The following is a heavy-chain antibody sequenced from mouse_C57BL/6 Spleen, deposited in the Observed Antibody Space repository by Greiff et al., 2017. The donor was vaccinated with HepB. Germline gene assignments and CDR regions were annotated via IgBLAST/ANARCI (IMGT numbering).Heavy chain of an antibody. CDR2: ISYDGSN. CDR3: ARDRDYGSSPFAY. D-gene: IGHD1-1*01. Sequence: LQESGPGLVKPSQSLSLTCSVTGYSITSGYYWNWIRQFPGNNLEWMGYISYDGSNNYNPSLKNRISITRDTSKNQFFLKLNSVTTEDTATYYCARDRDYGSSPFAYWGQGTLVTVSA. V-gene: IGHV3-6*01. J-gene: IGHJ3*01. CDR1: GYSITSGYY.